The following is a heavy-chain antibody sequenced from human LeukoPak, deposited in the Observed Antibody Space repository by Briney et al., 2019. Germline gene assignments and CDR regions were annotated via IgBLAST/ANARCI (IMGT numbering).Heavy chain of an antibody. CDR3: ARDGAYYYGSAYYGYYYYYMDV. V-gene: IGHV4-39*07. CDR1: GGSISSSSYY. CDR2: IYYSGST. J-gene: IGHJ6*03. D-gene: IGHD3-10*01. Sequence: SETLSLTCAVSGGSISSSSYYWGWIRQPPGKGLEWIGSIYYSGSTYYNPSLKSRVTISVDTSKNQFSLKLSSVTAAETAVYYCARDGAYYYGSAYYGYYYYYMDVWGKGTTVTVSS.